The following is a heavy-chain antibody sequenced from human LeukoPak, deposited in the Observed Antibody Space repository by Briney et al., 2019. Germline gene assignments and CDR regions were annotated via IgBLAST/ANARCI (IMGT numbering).Heavy chain of an antibody. J-gene: IGHJ5*01. CDR2: IWYGGSDA. D-gene: IGHD2-2*03. CDR3: AKDGGGYCSNVFCSGSWFAS. V-gene: IGHV3-33*06. CDR1: GFAFSTYG. Sequence: GGSLRLSCAASGFAFSTYGLHWVRQAPGKGLEGVAVIWYGGSDAYYADSVKGRFTVSRDNSKNTVYLQLNSLRAEDTAVCYCAKDGGGYCSNVFCSGSWFASWGQGTLVTVSS.